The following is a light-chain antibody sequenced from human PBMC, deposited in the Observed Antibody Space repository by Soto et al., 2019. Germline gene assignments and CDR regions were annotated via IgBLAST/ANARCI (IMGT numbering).Light chain of an antibody. CDR1: SSGVGRYNR. J-gene: IGLJ1*01. Sequence: QSALTQPPSVSGSPGQSVTISCTGTSSGVGRYNRVSWYQQPPGTAPKLLIYEVSNRPSGVPHRFSGSKSGNTASLTISGLQAEDEADYYCSLYTSSTTFVFGSGTKVTVL. CDR2: EVS. CDR3: SLYTSSTTFV. V-gene: IGLV2-18*01.